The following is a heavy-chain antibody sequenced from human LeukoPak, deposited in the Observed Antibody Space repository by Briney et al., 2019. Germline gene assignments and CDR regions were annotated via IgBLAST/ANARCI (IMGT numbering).Heavy chain of an antibody. CDR1: GGSFSGYY. D-gene: IGHD1-26*01. CDR3: ARGSGGSYSRFYYYGMDV. Sequence: SETLSLTCAVYGGSFSGYYWSWIRQPPGKGLEWIGEINHSGSTNYNPSLKSRVTISVDTSKNQLSLKLSSVTAADTAVYYCARGSGGSYSRFYYYGMDVWGQGTTVTVSS. V-gene: IGHV4-34*01. CDR2: INHSGST. J-gene: IGHJ6*02.